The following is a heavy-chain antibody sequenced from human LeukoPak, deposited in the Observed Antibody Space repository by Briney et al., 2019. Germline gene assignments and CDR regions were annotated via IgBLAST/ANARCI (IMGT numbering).Heavy chain of an antibody. J-gene: IGHJ6*03. Sequence: PSETLSLTCAVYGGSFSGYYWSWIRQPPGKGLDWIGEINHSGSTNYNPSLKSRVTISVATSKNQFSLKLSSVTAADTAVYYCARSFDGRGYSYGPRRRVYYYYYMDVWGKGTTVTISS. CDR3: ARSFDGRGYSYGPRRRVYYYYYMDV. CDR2: INHSGST. V-gene: IGHV4-34*01. D-gene: IGHD5-18*01. CDR1: GGSFSGYY.